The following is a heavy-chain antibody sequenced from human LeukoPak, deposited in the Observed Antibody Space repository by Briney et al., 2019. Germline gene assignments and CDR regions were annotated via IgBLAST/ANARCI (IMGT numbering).Heavy chain of an antibody. V-gene: IGHV1-2*04. J-gene: IGHJ4*02. D-gene: IGHD3-22*01. CDR2: INPTSGGT. Sequence: ASVKASCKASGYTFTDYSMHWVRQAPGQGLEWMGWINPTSGGTNYAQKFQGWVTMTRDTSISTAYMELSRLRSDDTAVYYCARTGRSSGYYSDYYFDYWGQGTLVTVSS. CDR3: ARTGRSSGYYSDYYFDY. CDR1: GYTFTDYS.